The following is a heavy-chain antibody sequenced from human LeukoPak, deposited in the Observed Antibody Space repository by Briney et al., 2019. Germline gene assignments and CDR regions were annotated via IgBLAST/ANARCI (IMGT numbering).Heavy chain of an antibody. CDR1: GFTFSGSA. CDR3: TRDSGTYNWFDP. CDR2: IDKKDKGYATAT. D-gene: IGHD1-26*01. Sequence: GGSLRLPCAASGFTFSGSAIHWVRQSSGKGLEWVGQIDKKDKGYATATAYAASVKGRFTISRDDSINTAYLQMKSLKTEDTALYYCTRDSGTYNWFDPWGQGTRVTVSS. J-gene: IGHJ5*02. V-gene: IGHV3-73*01.